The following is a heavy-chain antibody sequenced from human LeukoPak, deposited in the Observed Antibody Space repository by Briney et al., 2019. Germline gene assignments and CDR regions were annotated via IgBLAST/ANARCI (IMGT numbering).Heavy chain of an antibody. CDR1: GFTFSSYG. J-gene: IGHJ4*02. CDR3: AKDGLGSGYDGGGFDY. V-gene: IGHV3-30*18. D-gene: IGHD5-12*01. Sequence: GGSLRLSCAASGFTFSSYGMHWVRQAQGKGLEWVAVISYDGSNKYYADSVKGRFTISRDNSKNTLYLQMNSLRAEDTAVYYCAKDGLGSGYDGGGFDYWGQGTLVTVSS. CDR2: ISYDGSNK.